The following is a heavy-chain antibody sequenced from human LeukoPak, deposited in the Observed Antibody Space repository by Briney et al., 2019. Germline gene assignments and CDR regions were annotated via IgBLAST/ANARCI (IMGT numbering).Heavy chain of an antibody. J-gene: IGHJ4*02. CDR3: ARTRCYYNSRSYGAAYYFDY. CDR1: GGSISSGAFY. CDR2: IYSNGST. Sequence: SETLSLTCAVSGGSISSGAFYWGWIRQSPGKGLAWMGSIYSNGSTYYTPSLKSRVTISIDTSKNHFSLKLSSVTAADTAVYYCARTRCYYNSRSYGAAYYFDYWGQGTLVTVSS. V-gene: IGHV4-39*07. D-gene: IGHD3-10*01.